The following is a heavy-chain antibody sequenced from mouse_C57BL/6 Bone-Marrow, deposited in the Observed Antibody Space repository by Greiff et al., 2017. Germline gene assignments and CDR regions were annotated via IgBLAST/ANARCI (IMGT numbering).Heavy chain of an antibody. CDR3: ARGGVITTVVEGDYAMDY. Sequence: VQLQQSGAELVKPGASVKLSCKASGYTFTSYWMHWVKQRPGRGLEWIGRIDPNSGGTKYNEKFKSKATLTVDKPSSTAYMQLSSLTSEDSAVYYCARGGVITTVVEGDYAMDYWGQGTSVTVSS. D-gene: IGHD1-1*01. CDR2: IDPNSGGT. CDR1: GYTFTSYW. J-gene: IGHJ4*01. V-gene: IGHV1-72*01.